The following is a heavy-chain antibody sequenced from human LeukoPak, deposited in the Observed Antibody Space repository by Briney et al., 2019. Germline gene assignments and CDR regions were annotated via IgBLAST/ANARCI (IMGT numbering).Heavy chain of an antibody. CDR3: ARDFSDSSGY. D-gene: IGHD3-22*01. CDR1: GFTFSSYE. V-gene: IGHV3-48*03. Sequence: GGSLRLSCAASGFTFSSYEMNWVRQAPGRGLEWVSYISSSGSTIYYADSVKGRFTISRDNSKNTLYLQMNSLRAEDTAVYYCARDFSDSSGYWGQGTLVTVSS. J-gene: IGHJ4*02. CDR2: ISSSGSTI.